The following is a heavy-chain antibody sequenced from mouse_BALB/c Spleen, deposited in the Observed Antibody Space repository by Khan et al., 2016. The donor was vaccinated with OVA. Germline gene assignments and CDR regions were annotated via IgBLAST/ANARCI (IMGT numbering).Heavy chain of an antibody. CDR2: INPSTGYT. CDR3: ARRGLYCIFAY. J-gene: IGHJ3*01. Sequence: QVQLKESGAELAKPGASVKMSCSASGYTFTTYWMHWVKQRPGQGLEWLGYINPSTGYTVYNQKFKDKATLTADESSSTAYMQLNSLTSEDSAVYYCARRGLYCIFAYCGQGTLGTVSA. V-gene: IGHV1-7*01. CDR1: GYTFTTYW. D-gene: IGHD1-3*01.